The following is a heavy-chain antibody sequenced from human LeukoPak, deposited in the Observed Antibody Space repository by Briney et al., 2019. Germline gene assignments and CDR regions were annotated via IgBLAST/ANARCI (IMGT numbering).Heavy chain of an antibody. CDR1: GYSFTSYW. CDR3: ARGIGIAAAGTENCFAP. Sequence: PGESLKISCKGSGYSFTSYWIGWVRQMPGKGLEWMGIIYPGDSDTRYSPSFQGQVTISANKSISTAYLQWSSLKASDTAMYYCARGIGIAAAGTENCFAPWGQEPLVTVSS. D-gene: IGHD6-13*01. J-gene: IGHJ5*02. CDR2: IYPGDSDT. V-gene: IGHV5-51*01.